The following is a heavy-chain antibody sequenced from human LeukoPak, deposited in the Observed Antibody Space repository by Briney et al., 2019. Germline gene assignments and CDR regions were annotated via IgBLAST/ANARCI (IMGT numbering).Heavy chain of an antibody. Sequence: GGSLRLSCAASGFTVSSNYLSWVRQAPGKGLEWVSVIYSGGSSYYTDSVKGRFTISRDNSKNTLSLQMNSLRAQDTAVYYCARGRTEYDAFDIWGQGTMVTVSS. V-gene: IGHV3-66*01. CDR2: IYSGGSS. D-gene: IGHD1-14*01. J-gene: IGHJ3*02. CDR1: GFTVSSNY. CDR3: ARGRTEYDAFDI.